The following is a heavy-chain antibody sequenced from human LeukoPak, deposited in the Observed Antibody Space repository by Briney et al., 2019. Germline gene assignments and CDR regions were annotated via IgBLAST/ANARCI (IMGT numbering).Heavy chain of an antibody. CDR1: GDSVSSDTTS. CDR3: ARGPVRYFDL. V-gene: IGHV6-1*01. CDR2: TYYRSEWFH. Sequence: SQTLSLTCAISGDSVSSDTTSWNWIRQSPSRGLEWLGRTYYRSEWFHDYAGSVKSRMSVNPDTSKNQFSLQLNSVTPEDTAVYYCARGPVRYFDLWGRGTLVTVSS. J-gene: IGHJ2*01. D-gene: IGHD2/OR15-2a*01.